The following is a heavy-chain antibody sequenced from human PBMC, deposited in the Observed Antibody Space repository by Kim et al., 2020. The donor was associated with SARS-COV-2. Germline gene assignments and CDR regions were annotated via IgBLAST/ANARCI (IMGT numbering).Heavy chain of an antibody. CDR1: GFTFSSYA. CDR2: ISYDGGNK. V-gene: IGHV3-30-3*01. J-gene: IGHJ4*02. CDR3: ARARGGNYFRPFDY. D-gene: IGHD4-4*01. Sequence: GGSLRLSCAASGFTFSSYAMHWVRQAPGKGLEWVAVISYDGGNKYYADSVKGRFTISRDNSKNTLYLQMNSLRAEDTAVYYCARARGGNYFRPFDYWGQGTLVTVSS.